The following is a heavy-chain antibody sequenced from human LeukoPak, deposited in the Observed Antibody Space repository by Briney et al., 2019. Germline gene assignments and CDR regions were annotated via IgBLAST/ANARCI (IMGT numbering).Heavy chain of an antibody. CDR2: IYHTEKT. V-gene: IGHV4-38-2*02. CDR3: ARDLKDILTGSDSGAFDI. J-gene: IGHJ3*02. Sequence: SETLSLTCTVSGYSINSAYYWGWIRQSPEKGLEWIASIYHTEKTYYNPSLKSRVTISGDTSRNQFSLKLSSVTAADTAVYYCARDLKDILTGSDSGAFDIWGQGTMVTVSS. D-gene: IGHD3-9*01. CDR1: GYSINSAYY.